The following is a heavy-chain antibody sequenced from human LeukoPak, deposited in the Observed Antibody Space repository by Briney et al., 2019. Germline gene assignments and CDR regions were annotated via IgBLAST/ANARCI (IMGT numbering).Heavy chain of an antibody. D-gene: IGHD3-10*01. Sequence: PGGSLRLSCAASGFTFDDYGMSWVRQAPGKGLEWVSGINWNGRSTGYADSVKGRFTISRDNAKNSLYLQMNSLRAEDTAVYYCTRAYYFGSGSYKFPFDYWGQGTLVTVSS. CDR2: INWNGRST. J-gene: IGHJ4*02. V-gene: IGHV3-20*04. CDR1: GFTFDDYG. CDR3: TRAYYFGSGSYKFPFDY.